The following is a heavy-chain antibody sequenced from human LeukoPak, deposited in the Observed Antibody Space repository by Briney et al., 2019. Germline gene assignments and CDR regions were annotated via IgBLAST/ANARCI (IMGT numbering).Heavy chain of an antibody. CDR3: VRGGAFSDY. CDR1: GFTFSSYA. D-gene: IGHD4-17*01. V-gene: IGHV3-30*04. Sequence: GRSLRLSCAASGFTFSSYAMHWVRQAPGKGLEWVAVISYDGSNKYYADSVKGRFTISRDNAKNSLFLQMNSLRAEDTAVYYCVRGGAFSDYWGQGT. J-gene: IGHJ4*02. CDR2: ISYDGSNK.